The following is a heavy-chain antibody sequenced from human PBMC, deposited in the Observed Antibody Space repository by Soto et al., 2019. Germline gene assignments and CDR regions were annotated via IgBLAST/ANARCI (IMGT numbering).Heavy chain of an antibody. D-gene: IGHD3-3*01. CDR2: IGANNGNT. CDR1: GYTFTTSG. Sequence: QVQLVQSGAEVKKPGASVQVSCKAYGYTFTTSGVSWVRQAPGQGLEWMGWIGANNGNTNYAEKFQGRVTMTTDTSTSTVYMDLRSLRSDDTAVYYCASWAGRVFCNGPFDYWGQGTLVTVSS. J-gene: IGHJ4*02. CDR3: ASWAGRVFCNGPFDY. V-gene: IGHV1-18*01.